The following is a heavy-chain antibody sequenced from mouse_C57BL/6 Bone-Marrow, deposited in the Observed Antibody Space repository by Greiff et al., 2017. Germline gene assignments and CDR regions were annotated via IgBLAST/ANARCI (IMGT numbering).Heavy chain of an antibody. V-gene: IGHV3-6*01. CDR1: GYSITSGYY. D-gene: IGHD2-1*01. CDR2: ISYDGSN. Sequence: EVQLMESGPGLVKPSQSLSLTCSVTGYSITSGYYWNWIRQFPGNKLEWMGYISYDGSNNYNPSLKNRISITRDTSKNQFFLKLNSVTTEDTATYYCARRDYGIDYAMDYWGQGTSVTVSS. CDR3: ARRDYGIDYAMDY. J-gene: IGHJ4*01.